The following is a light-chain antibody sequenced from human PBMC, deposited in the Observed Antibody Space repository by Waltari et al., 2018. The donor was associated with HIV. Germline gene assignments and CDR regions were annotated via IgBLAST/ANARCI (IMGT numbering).Light chain of an antibody. J-gene: IGLJ1*01. CDR1: KLGDNY. Sequence: SYELTQPPSVSVSPGQTASIPCPGAKLGDNYACWYQQKPGQSPVLVIYQDRKRPSGIPERFSGSNSGNTATLTISGTQAMDEADYYCQAWDSSTAVFGTGTKVTVL. CDR2: QDR. CDR3: QAWDSSTAV. V-gene: IGLV3-1*01.